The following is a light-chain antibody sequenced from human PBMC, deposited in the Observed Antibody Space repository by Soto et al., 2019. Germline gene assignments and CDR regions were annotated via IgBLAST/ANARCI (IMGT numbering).Light chain of an antibody. CDR3: QQSYSTLWT. J-gene: IGKJ1*01. Sequence: DIQMTQSPSSLSASVGDRVTITCRASQSISSYLNWYQQKPGKAPKLLISAASSLQSGVPSRFSSSGSGTDFTLTISSLQPEDFATYYCQQSYSTLWTFGQGTKVEIK. CDR2: AAS. CDR1: QSISSY. V-gene: IGKV1-39*01.